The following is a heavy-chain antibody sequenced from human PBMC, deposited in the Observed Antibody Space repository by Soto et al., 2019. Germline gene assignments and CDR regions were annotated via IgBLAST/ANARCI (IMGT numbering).Heavy chain of an antibody. Sequence: SETLSLTCTVSGGSISSYYWSWIRQPPGKGLEWIGYIYYSGSTNYNPSLKSRVTISVDTSKNQFSLKPSSVTAADTAVYYCARARYSSSLFDPWGQGTLVTVSS. CDR2: IYYSGST. V-gene: IGHV4-59*01. CDR1: GGSISSYY. J-gene: IGHJ5*02. D-gene: IGHD6-6*01. CDR3: ARARYSSSLFDP.